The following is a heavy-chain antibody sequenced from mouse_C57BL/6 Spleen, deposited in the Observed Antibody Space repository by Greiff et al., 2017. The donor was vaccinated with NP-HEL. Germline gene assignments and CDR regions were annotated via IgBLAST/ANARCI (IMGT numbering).Heavy chain of an antibody. CDR2: IYPGDGAT. D-gene: IGHD6-5*01. Sequence: QVQLKQSGPELVKPGASVKISCKASGYAFSSSWMNWVKQRPGKGLEWIGRIYPGDGATNYNGKFKGKATLTADKSSSTAYMQLSSLTSEDSAVYFCAREEALYYYAMDYWGQGTSVTVSS. CDR3: AREEALYYYAMDY. J-gene: IGHJ4*01. V-gene: IGHV1-82*01. CDR1: GYAFSSSW.